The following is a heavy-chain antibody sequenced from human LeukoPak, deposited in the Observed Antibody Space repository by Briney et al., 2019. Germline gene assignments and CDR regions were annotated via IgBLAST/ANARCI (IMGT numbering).Heavy chain of an antibody. V-gene: IGHV1-2*04. CDR2: INPNSGDT. D-gene: IGHD6-25*01. CDR3: VRGGPSRGTGFYYFEY. Sequence: ASVKVSCKASGYTFTSYGISWVRQAPGQGLEWMGWINPNSGDTKYAQKFQGWVAMTRDTSSSTVYMELSRLRGEDTAVYFCVRGGPSRGTGFYYFEYWGHGTLVTVSP. CDR1: GYTFTSYG. J-gene: IGHJ4*01.